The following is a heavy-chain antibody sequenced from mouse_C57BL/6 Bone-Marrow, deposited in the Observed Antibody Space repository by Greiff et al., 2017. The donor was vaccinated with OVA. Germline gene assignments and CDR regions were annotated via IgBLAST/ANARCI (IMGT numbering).Heavy chain of an antibody. D-gene: IGHD2-3*01. Sequence: DVKLVESGGDLVKPGGSLKLSCAASGFTFSSYGMSWVRQTPDKRLEWVATISSGGSYTYYPDSVKGRFTISRDNAKNTLYLQMSSLKSEDTAMYYCARLDDGYYVSFAYWGQGTLVTVSA. CDR2: ISSGGSYT. J-gene: IGHJ3*01. CDR1: GFTFSSYG. V-gene: IGHV5-6*02. CDR3: ARLDDGYYVSFAY.